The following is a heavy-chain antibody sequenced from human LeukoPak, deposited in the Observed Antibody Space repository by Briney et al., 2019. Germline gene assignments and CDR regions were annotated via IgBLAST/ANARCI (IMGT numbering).Heavy chain of an antibody. CDR3: ATGVGATATGAFDY. J-gene: IGHJ4*02. D-gene: IGHD1-26*01. V-gene: IGHV5-51*01. CDR1: GYSFTNSW. Sequence: TGESLKISCKGSGYSFTNSWIAWVRQMPGRDLEWMGIIYYGDSDTRYSPSFEGQVTISADKSISTAYLHWSSLKASDTAMYYCATGVGATATGAFDYWGQGTLVTVSS. CDR2: IYYGDSDT.